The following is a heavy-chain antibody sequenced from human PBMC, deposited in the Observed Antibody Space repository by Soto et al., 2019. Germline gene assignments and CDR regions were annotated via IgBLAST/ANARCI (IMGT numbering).Heavy chain of an antibody. V-gene: IGHV1-18*04. D-gene: IGHD3-3*01. J-gene: IGHJ6*02. Sequence: GASVKVSCKASGYTFTSYGISWVRQAPGQGLEWMGWISAYNGNTNYAQKLQGRVTMTTDTSTSTAYMELRSLRSDDTAVYYCARLRFLESEPKGYSYYGKDVRGQGTTVTVSS. CDR2: ISAYNGNT. CDR3: ARLRFLESEPKGYSYYGKDV. CDR1: GYTFTSYG.